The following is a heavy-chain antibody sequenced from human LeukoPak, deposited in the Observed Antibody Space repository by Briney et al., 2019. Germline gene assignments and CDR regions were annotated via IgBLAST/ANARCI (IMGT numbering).Heavy chain of an antibody. CDR3: ARVLMDSNIFYYYYGMDV. D-gene: IGHD3-22*01. CDR2: ISYRGST. Sequence: SETLSLTCTVSGVSISSYSWSWIRQPPGKGLEWIGYISYRGSTNYNPSLKSRVTISVDTSKNQLSLKLSSVTTADTAVYYCARVLMDSNIFYYYYGMDVWGQGTTVTVSS. CDR1: GVSISSYS. J-gene: IGHJ6*02. V-gene: IGHV4-59*01.